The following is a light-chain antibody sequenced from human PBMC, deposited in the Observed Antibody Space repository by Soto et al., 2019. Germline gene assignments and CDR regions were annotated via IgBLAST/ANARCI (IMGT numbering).Light chain of an antibody. CDR2: GAS. CDR1: QSVGSN. CDR3: QQYNNWPPTWT. Sequence: EIVMTQSPATLSVSPGERATLSCRASQSVGSNLAWYQQKPGQAPRLLIYGASTRATGIPARFSGSGSGTEFTLTISSLQSEDFAVYSCQQYNNWPPTWTFGQGTMVDIK. V-gene: IGKV3-15*01. J-gene: IGKJ1*01.